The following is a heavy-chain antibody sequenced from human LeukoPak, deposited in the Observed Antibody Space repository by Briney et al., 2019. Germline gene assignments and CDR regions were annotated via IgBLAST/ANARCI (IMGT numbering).Heavy chain of an antibody. CDR3: AREGWEPNFDQ. D-gene: IGHD1-26*01. V-gene: IGHV1-2*02. CDR2: INPNSGAT. Sequence: EASVKVSCKASGYTFADHFIHWVRHAPGQGLEWMGWINPNSGATNYAQNFQGRVTMTSDTSITTAYMELTSLTFNDTAVYYCAREGWEPNFDQWGQGTLVTVSS. CDR1: GYTFADHF. J-gene: IGHJ4*02.